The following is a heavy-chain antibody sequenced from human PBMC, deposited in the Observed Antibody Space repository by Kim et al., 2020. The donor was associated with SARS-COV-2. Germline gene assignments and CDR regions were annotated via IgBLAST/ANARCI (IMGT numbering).Heavy chain of an antibody. CDR1: GYSFTSYW. CDR2: INPRDSDT. D-gene: IGHD3-3*02. CDR3: ARQGPSITLDY. J-gene: IGHJ4*02. Sequence: GESLKISCKSSGYSFTSYWIGWVRQMPGKGLEWMGIINPRDSDTRYSPSVQGQVHLSVDKSITTAYVQWSSLKASDTAIYYCARQGPSITLDYWGQGTLVTVSS. V-gene: IGHV5-51*01.